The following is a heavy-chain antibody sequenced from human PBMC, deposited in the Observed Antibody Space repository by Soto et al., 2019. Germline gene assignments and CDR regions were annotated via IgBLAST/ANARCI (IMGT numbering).Heavy chain of an antibody. V-gene: IGHV1-3*01. D-gene: IGHD2-8*01. Sequence: ASVKVSCKASGYTFTSYAMHWVRQAPGQRLEWMGWINAGNGNTKYSQKFQGRVTITRDTSASTAYMELSSLRSEDTAVYYCARESPRTGILIFDYWGQGTLVTVSS. CDR3: ARESPRTGILIFDY. CDR1: GYTFTSYA. J-gene: IGHJ4*02. CDR2: INAGNGNT.